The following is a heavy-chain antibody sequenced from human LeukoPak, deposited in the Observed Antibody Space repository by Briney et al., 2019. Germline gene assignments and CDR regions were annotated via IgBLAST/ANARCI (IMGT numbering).Heavy chain of an antibody. V-gene: IGHV3-33*06. CDR3: ANLDDAFGI. CDR1: GFTFSTYG. J-gene: IGHJ3*02. CDR2: IWNDGSKK. Sequence: GGSLRLSCAASGFTFSTYGMYWVRQAPGKGLEWAALIWNDGSKKYYADSVKGRFTISRDNSKNTLYLQMNSLRAEDTAVYYCANLDDAFGIWGQGTMVTVSS.